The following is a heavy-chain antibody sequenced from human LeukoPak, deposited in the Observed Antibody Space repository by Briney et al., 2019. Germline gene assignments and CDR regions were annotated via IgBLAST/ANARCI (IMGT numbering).Heavy chain of an antibody. CDR3: VKGGGNVRRYFEY. CDR2: ISVNGGTT. D-gene: IGHD4-23*01. J-gene: IGHJ4*02. Sequence: GGSLRLSCAVSGFTFSSYAMTWVRQAPGKGLEWVSSISVNGGTTYYADSVKGRFTISRDSSKNTLYLQTNSLRAEDTAVYYCVKGGGNVRRYFEYWGQGTLVTVSS. CDR1: GFTFSSYA. V-gene: IGHV3-23*01.